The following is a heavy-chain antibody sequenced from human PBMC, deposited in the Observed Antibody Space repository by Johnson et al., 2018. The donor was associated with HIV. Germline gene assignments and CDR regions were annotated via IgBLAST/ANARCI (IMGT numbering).Heavy chain of an antibody. V-gene: IGHV3-9*01. J-gene: IGHJ3*02. CDR1: GFTFDDYA. CDR2: ISWNRGSI. D-gene: IGHD1-26*01. CDR3: AKDIGRGGSFKVYGAFDI. Sequence: VQLVESGGGLVQPGRSLRLSCAASGFTFDDYAMHWVRQAPGKGLEWVSGISWNRGSIGYADSVKGRFTISRDNAKNSLYLQMNSLRAEDTALYYCAKDIGRGGSFKVYGAFDIWGQGTMVTVSS.